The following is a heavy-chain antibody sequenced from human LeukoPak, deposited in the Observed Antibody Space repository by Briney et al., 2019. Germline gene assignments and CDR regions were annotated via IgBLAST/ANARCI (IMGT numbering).Heavy chain of an antibody. V-gene: IGHV4-34*01. CDR1: GGSFSGYY. CDR3: ARGGVGATELNY. CDR2: INHSGST. J-gene: IGHJ4*02. D-gene: IGHD1-26*01. Sequence: PSETLSLTCAVYGGSFSGYYWSWIRQPPGKGLEWIGEINHSGSTNYNPPLKSRVTISVDTSKNQFSLKLSSVTAADTAVYYCARGGVGATELNYWGQGTLVTVSS.